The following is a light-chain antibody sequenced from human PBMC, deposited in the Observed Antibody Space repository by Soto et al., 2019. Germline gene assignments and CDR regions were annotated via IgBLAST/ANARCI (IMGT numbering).Light chain of an antibody. CDR2: DAS. V-gene: IGKV3-11*01. CDR1: QSVSNY. CDR3: QQRSSWPPWT. J-gene: IGKJ1*01. Sequence: EIVLTQSPATLSLSPGARATLSCRASQSVSNYLAWYQQKPGQAPRLLMYDASNRATGIPARFSGSGSGTDFTLTISSLEPEDFAVYYCQQRSSWPPWTFGQGTKVEIK.